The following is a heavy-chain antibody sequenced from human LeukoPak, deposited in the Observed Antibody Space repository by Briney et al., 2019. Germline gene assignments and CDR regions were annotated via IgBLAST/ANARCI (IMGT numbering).Heavy chain of an antibody. J-gene: IGHJ6*02. Sequence: GESLKISCKGFGYSFTSCWIGWVRQMPGKGLEWMGIVFPDDSNTRYSPSFQGRVTFSADKSTNTAYLQWSSLKASDTAMYYCARHSNSNSRLSSWYSSPGGMDVWGQGTTVTVS. CDR2: VFPDDSNT. CDR3: ARHSNSNSRLSSWYSSPGGMDV. D-gene: IGHD6-13*01. CDR1: GYSFTSCW. V-gene: IGHV5-51*01.